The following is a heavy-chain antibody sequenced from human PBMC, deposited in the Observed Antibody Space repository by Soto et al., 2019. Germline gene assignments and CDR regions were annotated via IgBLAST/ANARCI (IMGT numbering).Heavy chain of an antibody. CDR3: ASSDRYCSSTSCYVTYFDY. CDR1: GGSHSRTGW. J-gene: IGHJ4*02. CDR2: IYYSGST. D-gene: IGHD2-2*01. Sequence: XTLALLCAVSGGSHSRTGWGSWVLQPPVKWLEWLGEIYYSGSTNYNPSLKSRVTISVDTSKNQFSMKLSSVTAADTAVHYRASSDRYCSSTSCYVTYFDYWGQGTLGTVSS. V-gene: IGHV4-4*02.